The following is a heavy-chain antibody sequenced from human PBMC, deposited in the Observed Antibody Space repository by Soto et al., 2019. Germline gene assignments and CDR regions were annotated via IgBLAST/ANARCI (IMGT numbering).Heavy chain of an antibody. CDR2: ISSNGGST. CDR3: VKALVTIAAAGIFDY. J-gene: IGHJ4*02. CDR1: GFTFSTYA. Sequence: QSGGSLRLSCAASGFTFSTYAMNWVRQAPGKGLEWVSGISSNGGSTYYADSVKGRFTISRDNSKNTLYLQMNSPRAEDTAVYYCVKALVTIAAAGIFDYWGQGTLVTVSS. V-gene: IGHV3-64D*06. D-gene: IGHD6-13*01.